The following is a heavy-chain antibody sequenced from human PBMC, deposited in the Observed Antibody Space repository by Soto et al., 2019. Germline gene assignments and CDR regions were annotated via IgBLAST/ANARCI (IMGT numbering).Heavy chain of an antibody. Sequence: ASVKVSCRASGYTFTSYGISWVRQAPGQGLEWMGWISAYNGNTNYAQKLQGRVTMTTDTSTSTAYMELRSLRSDDTAVYYCARGLGGGATTAPFQHWGQGTLVTSPQ. CDR1: GYTFTSYG. CDR2: ISAYNGNT. CDR3: ARGLGGGATTAPFQH. D-gene: IGHD1-26*01. V-gene: IGHV1-18*01. J-gene: IGHJ1*01.